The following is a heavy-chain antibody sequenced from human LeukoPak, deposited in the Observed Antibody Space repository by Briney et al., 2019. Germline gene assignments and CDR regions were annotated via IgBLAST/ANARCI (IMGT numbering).Heavy chain of an antibody. CDR2: IYYSGST. J-gene: IGHJ4*02. V-gene: IGHV4-59*01. CDR1: GGSISSYY. Sequence: PSETLSLTCTVSGGSISSYYWSWIRQPPGKGLEWIGYIYYSGSTNYNPSLKSRVTISVGTSKNQFSLKLSSVTAADTAVYYCARAGYYDILTGLDYWGQGTLVTVSS. CDR3: ARAGYYDILTGLDY. D-gene: IGHD3-9*01.